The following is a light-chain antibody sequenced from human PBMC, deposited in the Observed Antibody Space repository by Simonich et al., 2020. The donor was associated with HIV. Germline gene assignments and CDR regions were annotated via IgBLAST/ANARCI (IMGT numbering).Light chain of an antibody. J-gene: IGKJ2*01. CDR3: QQYYGTPS. V-gene: IGKV4-1*01. CDR2: WAS. Sequence: DIVMTQSQDSLAVSLGERATINCKSSQSVLYSSNNKNYLAWYQQKPGQPPKLLIYWASTRESGVPDRFSGSESGTDFTLTISSLQAEDVAVYYCQQYYGTPSFGQGTKLEIK. CDR1: QSVLYSSNNKNY.